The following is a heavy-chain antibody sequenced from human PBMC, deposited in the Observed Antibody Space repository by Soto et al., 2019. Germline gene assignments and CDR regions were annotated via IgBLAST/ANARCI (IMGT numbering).Heavy chain of an antibody. D-gene: IGHD6-19*01. J-gene: IGHJ4*02. V-gene: IGHV4-39*01. CDR1: GGSIGSSSYY. Sequence: SETLSLTCTVSGGSIGSSSYYWGWIRQPPGKGLEWIGSIYDRGSTYSNPSLKSRLTTSLDTSKNQFSLKLTSVTAADTAVYFCARHGYTSGRTYFDYWGQGTLVTVSS. CDR3: ARHGYTSGRTYFDY. CDR2: IYDRGST.